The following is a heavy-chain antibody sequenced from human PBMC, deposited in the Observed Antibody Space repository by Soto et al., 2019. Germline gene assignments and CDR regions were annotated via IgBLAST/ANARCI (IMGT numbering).Heavy chain of an antibody. J-gene: IGHJ4*02. D-gene: IGHD2-2*02. Sequence: PPENLSLTCTVSGASISSYYRSWIRQPPGKGLEWIGYIYYSGSTNYNPSLKSRVTISVDTSKNQFSLKLSSVTAADTAVYYCARGSSIRPGYWGQGTLVTASS. CDR1: GASISSYY. CDR3: ARGSSIRPGY. V-gene: IGHV4-59*01. CDR2: IYYSGST.